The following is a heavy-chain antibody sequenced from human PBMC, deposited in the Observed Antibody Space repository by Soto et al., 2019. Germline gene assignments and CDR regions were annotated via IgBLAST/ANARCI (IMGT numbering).Heavy chain of an antibody. CDR2: LYHTGIT. Sequence: PSETLGVGCAFSRGHISGGGYSWTWIRQPPGKGLEWIGFLYHTGITYYNPSLESRVTISVDRSKNQLYLRLSSVTAADTAVYYCARDNTGSLDSWGQGTLVTVSS. CDR1: RGHISGGGYS. J-gene: IGHJ5*01. D-gene: IGHD3-10*01. CDR3: ARDNTGSLDS. V-gene: IGHV4-30-2*01.